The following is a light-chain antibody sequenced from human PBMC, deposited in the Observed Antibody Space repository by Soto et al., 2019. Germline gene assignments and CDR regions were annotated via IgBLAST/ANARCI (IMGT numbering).Light chain of an antibody. CDR1: QSITTF. J-gene: IGKJ1*01. CDR2: AAS. CDR3: QQSYNVRSWT. Sequence: DIQVTQSPSSLSASVGDRVTITCRASQSITTFLNWYQQKPGKAPKLLIFAASSLQSGVPSRFSGSRSGPDFTLTISSLQPEDFASYYCQQSYNVRSWTFGQGTKVDIK. V-gene: IGKV1-39*01.